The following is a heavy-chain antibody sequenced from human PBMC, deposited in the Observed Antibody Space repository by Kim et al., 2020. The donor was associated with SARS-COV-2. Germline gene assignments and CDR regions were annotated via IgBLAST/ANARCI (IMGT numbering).Heavy chain of an antibody. CDR3: AKWKTAYNWFDP. V-gene: IGHV3-23*01. Sequence: GGSLRLSCAASGFTFSSYAMSWVRQAPGKGLEWVSAISGSGGSTYYADSVKGRFTISRDNSKNTLYLQMNSLRTEDTAVYYCAKWKTAYNWFDPWGQGTLVTVSS. D-gene: IGHD2-21*02. CDR1: GFTFSSYA. J-gene: IGHJ5*02. CDR2: ISGSGGST.